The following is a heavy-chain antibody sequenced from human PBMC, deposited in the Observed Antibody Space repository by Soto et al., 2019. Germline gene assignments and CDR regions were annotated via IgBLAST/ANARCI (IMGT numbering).Heavy chain of an antibody. D-gene: IGHD2-2*01. J-gene: IGHJ6*02. V-gene: IGHV1-46*01. CDR3: ARDYGCFSTSCPDGLDV. CDR2: INPSGSST. Sequence: ASVKVACKASGYTFTSYYMHWVRQAPGQKLEWMGIINPSGSSTIYAQKYQGRVTMTRDTSTSTVYMELSSLRSEDTAVYFFARDYGCFSTSCPDGLDVWGRGTSVPVSS. CDR1: GYTFTSYY.